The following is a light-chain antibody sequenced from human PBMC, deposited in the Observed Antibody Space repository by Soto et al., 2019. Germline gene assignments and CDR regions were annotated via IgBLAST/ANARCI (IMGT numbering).Light chain of an antibody. V-gene: IGKV3-15*01. CDR2: GAS. J-gene: IGKJ4*01. Sequence: EIVMTQSPGTLSVSPGERAALSCRASQSVSSNLAWYQQKPGQAPRLLIYGASTRATGIPARFSGSGSGTEFILIISSLQSEDFALYCCQKFNKWPLTFGGGTRVEIK. CDR3: QKFNKWPLT. CDR1: QSVSSN.